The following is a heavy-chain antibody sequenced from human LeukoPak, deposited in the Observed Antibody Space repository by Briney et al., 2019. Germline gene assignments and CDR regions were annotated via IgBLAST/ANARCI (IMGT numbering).Heavy chain of an antibody. CDR3: AKKIYGREPLGEGFDY. Sequence: ASVKVSCKASGYTFTSYGISWVRQAPGQGLEWMGWISAYNGNTNYAQKLQGRVTMTTDTSTSTAYMELRSLRSDDTAGYYCAKKIYGREPLGEGFDYWGQGTLVTVSS. J-gene: IGHJ4*02. CDR1: GYTFTSYG. D-gene: IGHD1-26*01. V-gene: IGHV1-18*01. CDR2: ISAYNGNT.